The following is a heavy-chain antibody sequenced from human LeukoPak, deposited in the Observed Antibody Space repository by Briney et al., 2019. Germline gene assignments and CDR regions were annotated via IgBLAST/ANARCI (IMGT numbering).Heavy chain of an antibody. D-gene: IGHD3-10*01. CDR1: GLTFNSHS. CDR2: VSTNGDVT. V-gene: IGHV3-23*01. CDR3: AQLSLSGRSPSADS. Sequence: GGSLRLSCVASGLTFNSHSMSWVRQAPGMGLEWVSVVSTNGDVTFYADSVKGRFTISRDNSKDTLFLQMNSLRAEDTAVYYCAQLSLSGRSPSADSWGQGTLVTVSS. J-gene: IGHJ4*02.